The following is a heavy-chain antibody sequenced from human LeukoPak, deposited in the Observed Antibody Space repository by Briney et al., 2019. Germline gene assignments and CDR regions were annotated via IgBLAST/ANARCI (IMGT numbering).Heavy chain of an antibody. CDR3: ARGDYGEPFDL. CDR2: IYYSGNT. J-gene: IGHJ2*01. Sequence: SETLSLTCTVSGDSVISNNYYWSWIRQPPGKGLEWIGFIYYSGNTNYNSSLKSRVTISVDRSKNQFSLKLSSVTAADTAVYYCARGDYGEPFDLWGRGTLVAVSS. CDR1: GDSVISNNYY. V-gene: IGHV4-61*01. D-gene: IGHD4-17*01.